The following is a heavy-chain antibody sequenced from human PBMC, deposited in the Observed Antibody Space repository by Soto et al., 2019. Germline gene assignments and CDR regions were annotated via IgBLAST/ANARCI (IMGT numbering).Heavy chain of an antibody. CDR1: GGTFSSYT. V-gene: IGHV1-69*02. J-gene: IGHJ4*02. CDR2: IIPILSIA. CDR3: ARRSSLADS. Sequence: QVQLVQSGAEVKKPGSSVKVSCKASGGTFSSYTISWVRQAPGQGLEWMERIIPILSIANYAQKFQGRVTITADKPTSTAYMELSSLRSEDTAVYYCARRSSLADSWGRGTLFTVSS.